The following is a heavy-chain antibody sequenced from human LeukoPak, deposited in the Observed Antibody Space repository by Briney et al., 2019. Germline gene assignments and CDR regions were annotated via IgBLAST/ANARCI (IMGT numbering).Heavy chain of an antibody. CDR3: ARDFRFLEDF. Sequence: PGRSLRLSCAASGFTFDDYAMHWVRQAPGKGLEWVSGISWNSGSIGYADSVKGRFTISRDNAKNSVYLEMNSLRAEDTVLYYCARDFRFLEDFWGQGTLVTVSS. V-gene: IGHV3-9*01. CDR1: GFTFDDYA. D-gene: IGHD3-3*01. CDR2: ISWNSGSI. J-gene: IGHJ4*02.